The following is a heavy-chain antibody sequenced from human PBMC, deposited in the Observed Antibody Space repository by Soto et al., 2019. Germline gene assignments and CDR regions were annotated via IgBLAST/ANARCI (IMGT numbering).Heavy chain of an antibody. CDR1: GFIFNNSA. J-gene: IGHJ3*02. CDR3: ARAKAVVMAALDI. V-gene: IGHV3-23*01. CDR2: VSDNGGSHGGT. Sequence: EVELLESGGGLVQPGGSLRLSCKASGFIFNNSAMTWVRQAPGQGLQWVASVSDNGGSHGGTYYADSVKGRFTTSRDNSKNTLYLQLDSLTGADTAVYASARAKAVVMAALDIWGHFKMFTDAS. D-gene: IGHD3-22*01.